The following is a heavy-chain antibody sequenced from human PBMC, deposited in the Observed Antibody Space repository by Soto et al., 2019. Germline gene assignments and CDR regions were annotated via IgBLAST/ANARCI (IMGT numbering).Heavy chain of an antibody. D-gene: IGHD6-13*01. V-gene: IGHV4-59*08. CDR1: GGSISSYY. Sequence: SETLSLTCTVSGGSISSYYWSWIRQPPGKGLEWIGYIYNSGSTNYNPALKSRVTISVDMSQNQFSLKLTSVTAADTAVYYCARHGAIYSNSWYDFDYWGQGTLVTVSS. CDR3: ARHGAIYSNSWYDFDY. J-gene: IGHJ4*02. CDR2: IYNSGST.